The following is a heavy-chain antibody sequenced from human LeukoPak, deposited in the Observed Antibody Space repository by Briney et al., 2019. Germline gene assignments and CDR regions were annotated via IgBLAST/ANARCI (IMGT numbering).Heavy chain of an antibody. J-gene: IGHJ4*02. CDR2: LYPGESDT. V-gene: IGHV5-51*01. CDR3: ARPVEMATTYYFDY. D-gene: IGHD5-24*01. Sequence: GESLKISCKGSGYSFTSYWIGWVRQMPGKGLEWMGKLYPGESDTRYSPSFQGQVTISTDKSISTAYLQWSSLKASDTAMYYCARPVEMATTYYFDYWGQGTLVTVSS. CDR1: GYSFTSYW.